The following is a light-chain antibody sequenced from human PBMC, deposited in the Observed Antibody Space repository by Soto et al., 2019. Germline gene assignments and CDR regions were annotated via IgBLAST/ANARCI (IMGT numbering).Light chain of an antibody. CDR3: QEYGSSLFT. CDR1: QSVSSKY. CDR2: GTS. V-gene: IGKV3-20*01. J-gene: IGKJ3*01. Sequence: EIVLTQSPGTLSLSPGERATLSCRASQSVSSKYLAWYQQKPGQAPRVLIYGTSIRASGVPERFSGGGSGTDFTLTITSLEPEDFALYYCQEYGSSLFTFGPGTKVDFK.